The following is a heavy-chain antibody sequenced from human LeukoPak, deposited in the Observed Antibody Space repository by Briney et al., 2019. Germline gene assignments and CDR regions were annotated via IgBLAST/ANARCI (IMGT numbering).Heavy chain of an antibody. Sequence: GGSLRLSCAASDFSFTTYTMSWVRQAPGKGLEWVSSISGGDPTTYYADSVKGRFTISRDNSKNSLYLQMNSLRTEDTALYYCAKDDRAVAGTGYFDYWGQGTLVTVSS. CDR2: ISGGDPTT. CDR1: DFSFTTYT. V-gene: IGHV3-43*02. D-gene: IGHD6-19*01. J-gene: IGHJ4*02. CDR3: AKDDRAVAGTGYFDY.